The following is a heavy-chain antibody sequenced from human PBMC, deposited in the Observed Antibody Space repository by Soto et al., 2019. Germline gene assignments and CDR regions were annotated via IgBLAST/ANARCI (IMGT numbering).Heavy chain of an antibody. CDR1: GGSISSYY. D-gene: IGHD3-22*01. V-gene: IGHV4-4*07. CDR3: ASDTAYYYDSNGPYYFDY. Sequence: SETLSLTCTVSGGSISSYYWSWIRQPAGTGLGWVGRIYTSGSTNYNPTLKSRVTMSVDTSKNQFSLKLRSVTAADTAVYYCASDTAYYYDSNGPYYFDYWGQGTLVTVSS. J-gene: IGHJ4*02. CDR2: IYTSGST.